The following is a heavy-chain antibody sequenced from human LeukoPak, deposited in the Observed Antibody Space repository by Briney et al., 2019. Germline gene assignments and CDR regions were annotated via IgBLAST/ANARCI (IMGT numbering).Heavy chain of an antibody. V-gene: IGHV4-59*08. CDR3: ARHDRYSSGGEKAYYFDY. J-gene: IGHJ4*02. D-gene: IGHD6-19*01. CDR2: IYYSGST. Sequence: SETLSLTCTVSGGSISSYYWSWIRQPPGKGLEWIGYIYYSGSTNYNPSLKSRVTISVDTSKNQFSLKLSSVTAADTAVYYCARHDRYSSGGEKAYYFDYWGQGTLVTVSS. CDR1: GGSISSYY.